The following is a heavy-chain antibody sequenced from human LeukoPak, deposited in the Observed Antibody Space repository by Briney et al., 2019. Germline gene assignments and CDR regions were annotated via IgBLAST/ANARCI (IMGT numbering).Heavy chain of an antibody. Sequence: GGSLRLSCAASGFTLSSYGMHWVRQAPGKGLEWVAIISNDGSRKYYAHSVEGRFTISRDNSKNTLYLQMDSLRAEDTAVYYCARDRAWNYFDYWGQGTLVSVSS. J-gene: IGHJ4*02. V-gene: IGHV3-30*03. CDR2: ISNDGSRK. D-gene: IGHD3-3*01. CDR3: ARDRAWNYFDY. CDR1: GFTLSSYG.